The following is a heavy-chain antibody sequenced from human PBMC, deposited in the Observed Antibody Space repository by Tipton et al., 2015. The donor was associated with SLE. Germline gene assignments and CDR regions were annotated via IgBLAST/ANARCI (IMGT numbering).Heavy chain of an antibody. J-gene: IGHJ6*02. V-gene: IGHV4-34*01. CDR3: ARGGGSYYYYGMDV. CDR1: GGSLSGYY. Sequence: TLSLTCAVYGGSLSGYYWSWIRQPPGKGLEWIGEINHSGSTNYNPSLKSRVTISIDRSKNQFSLKLSSVTAADTAMYYCARGGGSYYYYGMDVWGQGTTVTVSS. CDR2: INHSGST. D-gene: IGHD3-16*01.